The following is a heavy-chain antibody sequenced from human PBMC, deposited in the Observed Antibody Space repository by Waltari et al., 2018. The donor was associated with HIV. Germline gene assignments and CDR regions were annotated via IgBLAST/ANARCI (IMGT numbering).Heavy chain of an antibody. Sequence: EVPLVESGGGLVQPGGSLRVARAASGFTFSASAIHWVRQASGKGLEWVGRIRSRGNRYATAYGASVKGRFTVSRDDSKNTAYLQMNNLKTEDTAVYYCTRALAYWGQGTLVTVSP. CDR3: TRALAY. D-gene: IGHD3-16*01. V-gene: IGHV3-73*02. CDR2: IRSRGNRYAT. J-gene: IGHJ4*02. CDR1: GFTFSASA.